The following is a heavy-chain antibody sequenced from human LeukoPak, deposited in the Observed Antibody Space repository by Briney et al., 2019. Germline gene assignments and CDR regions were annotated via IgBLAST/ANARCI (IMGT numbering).Heavy chain of an antibody. CDR3: ARHLKFNDFWSGYNWFDP. D-gene: IGHD3-3*01. CDR2: IYYSGST. V-gene: IGHV4-59*08. J-gene: IGHJ5*02. Sequence: PSETLSLTCTVSGGSISSYYWSWIRQPPGKGLEWIGYIYYSGSTNYNPSLKSRVTISVDTSKNQFSLKLSSVTAADTAVYYCARHLKFNDFWSGYNWFDPWGQGTLVTVSS. CDR1: GGSISSYY.